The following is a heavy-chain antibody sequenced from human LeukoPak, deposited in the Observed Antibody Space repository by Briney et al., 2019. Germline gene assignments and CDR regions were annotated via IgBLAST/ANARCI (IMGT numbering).Heavy chain of an antibody. CDR3: ARDPDSSSPGYYYYGMDV. V-gene: IGHV3-48*03. J-gene: IGHJ6*02. CDR1: GFTFSSYE. D-gene: IGHD6-6*01. CDR2: ISSSGSTI. Sequence: PGGSLRLSCAASGFTFSSYEMNWVRRAPGKGLEWVSYISSSGSTIYYADSVKGRFTISRDNAKNSLYLQMNSLRAEDTAVYYCARDPDSSSPGYYYYGMDVWGQGTTVTVSS.